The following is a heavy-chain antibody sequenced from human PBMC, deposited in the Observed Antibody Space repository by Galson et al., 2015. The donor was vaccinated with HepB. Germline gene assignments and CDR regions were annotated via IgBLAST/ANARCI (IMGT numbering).Heavy chain of an antibody. CDR2: INPSGGST. CDR3: ATLGAVAGRGY. Sequence: SVKVSCKASGYTFTSYYMHWVRQAPGQGLEWMGIINPSGGSTSYAQKFQGRVTMTRDTSTSTVYMELSSLRSEDTAVYYCATLGAVAGRGYWGQGTLVTVSS. J-gene: IGHJ4*02. CDR1: GYTFTSYY. V-gene: IGHV1-46*01. D-gene: IGHD6-19*01.